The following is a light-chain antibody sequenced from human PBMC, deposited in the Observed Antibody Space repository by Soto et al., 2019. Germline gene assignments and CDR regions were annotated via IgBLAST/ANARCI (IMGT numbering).Light chain of an antibody. Sequence: AIQMTQSPSSLSASVGDRVTVTCRASQDIRSDVGWCQQKPGQAPKVLMCAASRLHSGVPSRFSGSGSGTNFVLTISSLQPEDVATYYCLQNNNYPLTFGGGTKVDIK. CDR1: QDIRSD. CDR2: AAS. V-gene: IGKV1-6*01. CDR3: LQNNNYPLT. J-gene: IGKJ4*01.